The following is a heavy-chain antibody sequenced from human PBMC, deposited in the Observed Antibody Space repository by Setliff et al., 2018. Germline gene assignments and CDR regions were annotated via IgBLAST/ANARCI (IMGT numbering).Heavy chain of an antibody. J-gene: IGHJ4*02. CDR1: GGSFSGYY. CDR2: INHSGST. V-gene: IGHV4-34*01. D-gene: IGHD3-10*01. Sequence: KTSDTLSLTCAVYGGSFSGYYWSWIRQPPGKGLEWIGEINHSGSTNYNPSLKSRVTISVDTSKNQFSLKLSSVTAADTAVYYCARQRRWFGPQPIDYWGQGTLVTVSS. CDR3: ARQRRWFGPQPIDY.